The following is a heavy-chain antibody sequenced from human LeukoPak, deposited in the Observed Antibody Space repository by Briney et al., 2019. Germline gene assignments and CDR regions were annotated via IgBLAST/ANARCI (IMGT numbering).Heavy chain of an antibody. V-gene: IGHV3-30*18. J-gene: IGHJ4*02. Sequence: GGSLRLSCATSGFTLSTYGTHWVRQAPGKGLEWVAVISYDGSNEYYADSVKGRFTISRDNSKNTLYLQMNSLRAEDTALYYCAKDRAGKTTHAIDYWGQGTLVTVSS. CDR2: ISYDGSNE. CDR3: AKDRAGKTTHAIDY. D-gene: IGHD1-7*01. CDR1: GFTLSTYG.